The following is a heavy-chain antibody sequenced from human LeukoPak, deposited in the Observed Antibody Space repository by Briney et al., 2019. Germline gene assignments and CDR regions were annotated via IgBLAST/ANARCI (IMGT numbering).Heavy chain of an antibody. CDR3: AGEARSGYYDSSGTYVY. J-gene: IGHJ4*02. Sequence: SGTLSLTCAVSGGSISSSNWWSWVRQPPGKGLEWIGEIYHSGSTNYNPSLKSRVTISVDKSKNQFSLKLSSVTAADTAVYYCAGEARSGYYDSSGTYVYWGQGTLVTVSS. CDR1: GGSISSSNW. D-gene: IGHD3-22*01. CDR2: IYHSGST. V-gene: IGHV4-4*02.